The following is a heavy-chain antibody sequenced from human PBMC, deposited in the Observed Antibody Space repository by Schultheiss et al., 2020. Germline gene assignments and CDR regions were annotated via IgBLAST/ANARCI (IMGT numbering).Heavy chain of an antibody. CDR1: GGSISSYY. CDR3: ARVMGGTFDY. V-gene: IGHV4-59*12. D-gene: IGHD3-16*01. Sequence: SETLSLTCTVSGGSISSYYWSWIRQPPGKGLEWIGYIYYSGSTNYNPSLKSRVTISVDTSKNQFSLKLSSVTAADTAVYYCARVMGGTFDYWGQGTLVTVSS. J-gene: IGHJ4*02. CDR2: IYYSGST.